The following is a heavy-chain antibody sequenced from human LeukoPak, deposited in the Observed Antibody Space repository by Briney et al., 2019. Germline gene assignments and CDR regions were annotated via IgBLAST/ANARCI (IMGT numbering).Heavy chain of an antibody. J-gene: IGHJ5*02. D-gene: IGHD4-23*01. CDR3: ARDTPMGYGGNPAWFDP. CDR1: GGSISSGGYY. Sequence: SQTLSLTCTVSGGSISSGGYYWSWIRQHPGKGLEWIGYSYYSGSTYYNPSLKSRVTISVDTSKNQFSLKLSSVTAADTAVYYCARDTPMGYGGNPAWFDPWGQGTLVTVSS. V-gene: IGHV4-31*03. CDR2: SYYSGST.